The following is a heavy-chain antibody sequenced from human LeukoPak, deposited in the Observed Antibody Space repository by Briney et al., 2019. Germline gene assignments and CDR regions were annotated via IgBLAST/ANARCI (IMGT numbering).Heavy chain of an antibody. Sequence: ASAKVSCKASGYTFTSYYMHWARQAPGQGLEWMGIINPSGGSTSYAQKFQGRVTMTRDMSTSTVYMELSSLRSEDTAVYYCAIHFYRSGWYGVSGYWGQGTLVTVSS. CDR3: AIHFYRSGWYGVSGY. CDR2: INPSGGST. V-gene: IGHV1-46*01. J-gene: IGHJ4*02. D-gene: IGHD6-19*01. CDR1: GYTFTSYY.